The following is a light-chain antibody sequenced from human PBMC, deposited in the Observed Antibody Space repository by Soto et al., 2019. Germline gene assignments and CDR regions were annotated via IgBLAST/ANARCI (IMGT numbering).Light chain of an antibody. CDR1: SSDVGGYKF. J-gene: IGLJ1*01. V-gene: IGLV2-14*01. Sequence: QSVLTQPASVSGSPGQSITISCTGTSSDVGGYKFVSRYQQHPGKAPKLMIYEVSNRPSGVSSRFSGSKSGNTASLTISGLQAEDEADYYCGSYTGSIYVFGTGTKVNVL. CDR3: GSYTGSIYV. CDR2: EVS.